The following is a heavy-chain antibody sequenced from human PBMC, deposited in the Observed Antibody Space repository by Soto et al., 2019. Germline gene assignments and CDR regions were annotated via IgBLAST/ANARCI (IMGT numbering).Heavy chain of an antibody. V-gene: IGHV3-49*03. D-gene: IGHD2-2*01. J-gene: IGHJ6*02. Sequence: LRLSCTGSGFTFGDFGMSWFRQAPGKGLGWLSFIRRKGYGGTTESAASVRGRFITSRDDSKSIAYLQMNSLKTEDTAVYYCASLTSWSQEYYYGMDVWGQGTTVTVSS. CDR1: GFTFGDFG. CDR3: ASLTSWSQEYYYGMDV. CDR2: IRRKGYGGTT.